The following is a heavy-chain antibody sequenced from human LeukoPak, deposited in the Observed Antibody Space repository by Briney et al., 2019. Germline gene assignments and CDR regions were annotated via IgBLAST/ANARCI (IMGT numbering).Heavy chain of an antibody. CDR2: IRSKAYGGTT. J-gene: IGHJ4*02. CDR3: TRVGLPADMPFDY. Sequence: GRSLRLSCTASGFTFGGYAMNWVRQAPGKGLEWVGFIRSKAYGGTTEYAASVRGRFTISRDDSKSIAYLQMNSLKTEDTAGYYCTRVGLPADMPFDYCGQGTLVTVSS. D-gene: IGHD2-2*01. V-gene: IGHV3-49*04. CDR1: GFTFGGYA.